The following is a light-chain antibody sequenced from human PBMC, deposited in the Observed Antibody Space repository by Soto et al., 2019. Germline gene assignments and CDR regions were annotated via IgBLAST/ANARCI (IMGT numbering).Light chain of an antibody. CDR2: RAS. V-gene: IGKV3-15*01. CDR1: QSVSSN. Sequence: ETVMTQSPDTLSLSPGESATLSCRASQSVSSNLAWYQWRPGQAPRLLIYRASTRAPGIPARFSGSGSGTEFTLTISSLQSEDFTVSYCQQYNNWPPITFGQGTRLEIK. J-gene: IGKJ5*01. CDR3: QQYNNWPPIT.